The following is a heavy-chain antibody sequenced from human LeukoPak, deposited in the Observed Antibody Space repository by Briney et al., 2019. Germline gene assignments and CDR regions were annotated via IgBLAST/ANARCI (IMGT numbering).Heavy chain of an antibody. D-gene: IGHD5-24*01. J-gene: IGHJ4*02. V-gene: IGHV3-23*01. CDR1: GFTFSSYA. Sequence: GGSLRLSCAASGFTFSSYAMSWVRQAPGKGLEWVSAISGSGGSTYHADSVKGRFTISRDNSKNTLYLQMNSLRAEDTAVYYCAKGVWRDGYNFDYWGQGTLVTVSS. CDR3: AKGVWRDGYNFDY. CDR2: ISGSGGST.